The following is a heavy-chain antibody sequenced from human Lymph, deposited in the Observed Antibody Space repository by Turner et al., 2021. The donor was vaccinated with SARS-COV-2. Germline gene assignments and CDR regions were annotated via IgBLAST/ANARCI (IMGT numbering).Heavy chain of an antibody. CDR3: ARVGHGGFDY. V-gene: IGHV1-46*01. Sequence: AQLVQSGAEVYKPGASATGSCRASGYTFTSYYRHWVGQGPGQGREWMEIINPSGDSTSNARKFQGGVTMNRDMSTSTVYMEVGSMSSEDTAVYYCARVGHGGFDYWGQGTPVTVSS. CDR1: GYTFTSYY. D-gene: IGHD4-17*01. CDR2: INPSGDST. J-gene: IGHJ4*02.